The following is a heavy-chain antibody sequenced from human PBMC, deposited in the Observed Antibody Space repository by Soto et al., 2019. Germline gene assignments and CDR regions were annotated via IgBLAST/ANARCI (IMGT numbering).Heavy chain of an antibody. CDR3: ARVDSDYYYHGMDV. Sequence: ASVKVSCKASGYTFNIYDINWVRQATGQGLEWMGWMNPNSGNTGYAQKFQGRVTMTRNTSVSTAYMELSSLRSEDTAVYYCARVDSDYYYHGMDVWGQGTTVTVS. V-gene: IGHV1-8*01. J-gene: IGHJ6*02. CDR2: MNPNSGNT. CDR1: GYTFNIYD. D-gene: IGHD4-4*01.